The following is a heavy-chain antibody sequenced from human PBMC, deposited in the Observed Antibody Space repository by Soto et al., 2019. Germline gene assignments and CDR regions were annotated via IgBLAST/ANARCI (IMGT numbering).Heavy chain of an antibody. J-gene: IGHJ4*02. CDR2: RYYSGST. CDR1: GGSIRSYY. D-gene: IGHD3-16*01. V-gene: IGHV4-59*08. Sequence: QVQLQESGPGLVKPSETLSLTCSVAGGSIRSYYWSWIRQPPGKGLEWIGYRYYSGSTNYNPSLKSRVTISVDTSKNQFSLKLSSVTAADTAVYYCARRWGDYFDYWGKGTLVTVSS. CDR3: ARRWGDYFDY.